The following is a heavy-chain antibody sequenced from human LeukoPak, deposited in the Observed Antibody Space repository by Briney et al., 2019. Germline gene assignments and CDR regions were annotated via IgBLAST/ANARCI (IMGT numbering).Heavy chain of an antibody. D-gene: IGHD6-19*01. J-gene: IGHJ4*02. CDR3: ARDSPFSAVAGTFDY. CDR2: INTDGSST. V-gene: IGHV3-74*01. Sequence: GGSERLSCAASGFTFSSYWMHWVRQAPGKGLVWVSRINTDGSSTSYADSVKGRFTISRDNAKNTLYLQMNSLRAEDTAVYYCARDSPFSAVAGTFDYWGQGTLVTVSS. CDR1: GFTFSSYW.